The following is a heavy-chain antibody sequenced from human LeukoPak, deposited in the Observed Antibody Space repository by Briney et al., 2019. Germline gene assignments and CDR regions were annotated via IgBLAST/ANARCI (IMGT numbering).Heavy chain of an antibody. J-gene: IGHJ4*02. V-gene: IGHV3-7*01. CDR1: GFSFRSYW. CDR3: ARDPSSFRDSYDY. CDR2: IKEDGSEK. Sequence: GGSLRLSCATSGFSFRSYWMNWIRQAPGEGLEWVANIKEDGSEKNYVDSVKGRFTISRDNAKNLLYLQMNSLRVEDTAVYYCARDPSSFRDSYDYWGQGTLVTVSS.